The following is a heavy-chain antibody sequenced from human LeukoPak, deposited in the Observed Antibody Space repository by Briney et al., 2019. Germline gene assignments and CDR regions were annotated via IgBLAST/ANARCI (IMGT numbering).Heavy chain of an antibody. D-gene: IGHD2-15*01. CDR2: IYPGDSDT. Sequence: PGESLKISCKGSGYSFTSYWIGWVRQMPGKGLEWMGIIYPGDSDTRYSPSFQGQVTISADKSISTAYLQWSSLKASDTAMYYCARESFVGEDIVGPRDAFDIWGQGTMVTVSS. CDR1: GYSFTSYW. CDR3: ARESFVGEDIVGPRDAFDI. V-gene: IGHV5-51*01. J-gene: IGHJ3*02.